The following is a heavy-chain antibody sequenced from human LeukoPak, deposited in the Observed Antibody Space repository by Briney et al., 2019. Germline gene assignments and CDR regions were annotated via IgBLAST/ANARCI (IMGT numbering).Heavy chain of an antibody. J-gene: IGHJ6*03. CDR3: ARVGYSYAINDWSRTGLGAYPTKYYYHMDV. Sequence: SETLSLTCAVYGGSFSGYYWSWIRQPPGKELEWIGEINHSGSTNYNPSLKSRVTISGDTSKNQFSLKLSSVTAADTAVYFCARVGYSYAINDWSRTGLGAYPTKYYYHMDVWGKGTTVTVSS. CDR1: GGSFSGYY. D-gene: IGHD5-18*01. V-gene: IGHV4-34*01. CDR2: INHSGST.